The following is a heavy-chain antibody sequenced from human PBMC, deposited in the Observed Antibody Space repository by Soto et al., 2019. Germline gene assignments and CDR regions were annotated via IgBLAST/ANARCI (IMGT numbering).Heavy chain of an antibody. V-gene: IGHV3-21*01. D-gene: IGHD4-17*01. CDR1: GFTFSSYS. J-gene: IGHJ5*02. CDR3: AREPQKTHVAYGDYGENWFDP. CDR2: ISSSSSYI. Sequence: EVQLVESGGGLVKPGGSLRLSCAASGFTFSSYSMNWVRQAPGKGLEWVSSISSSSSYIYYADPVKGRFTISRDNATESLYLQMNNLRVEDTAAYYCAREPQKTHVAYGDYGENWFDPWGQGTLVAVSS.